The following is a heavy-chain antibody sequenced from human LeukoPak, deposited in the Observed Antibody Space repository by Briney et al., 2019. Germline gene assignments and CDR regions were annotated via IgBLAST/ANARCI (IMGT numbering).Heavy chain of an antibody. Sequence: GSLRLSCAASGFTFSSYAMRWVRQAPGKGLEWVSAISGSGGSTYYADSVKGRFTISRDNSKNTLYLQMNSLRAEDTAVYYCAKTYDFWSGYWFDPWGQGTLVTVSS. J-gene: IGHJ5*02. CDR1: GFTFSSYA. V-gene: IGHV3-23*01. CDR2: ISGSGGST. D-gene: IGHD3-3*01. CDR3: AKTYDFWSGYWFDP.